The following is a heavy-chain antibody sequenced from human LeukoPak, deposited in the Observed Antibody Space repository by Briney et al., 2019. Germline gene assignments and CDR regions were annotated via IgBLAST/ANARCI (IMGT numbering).Heavy chain of an antibody. D-gene: IGHD3-10*01. CDR1: GLTFSNYA. CDR3: AKDRYYGSGTYYFDY. CDR2: IGGSGVNT. V-gene: IGHV3-23*01. Sequence: GGSLRLSCAASGLTFSNYAMSWVRQAPGKGLEWVSLIGGSGVNTFYADSVKGRFTIFRDNSKNTLFLQMNSLRAEDTAVYYCAKDRYYGSGTYYFDYWGQGTLVTVSS. J-gene: IGHJ4*02.